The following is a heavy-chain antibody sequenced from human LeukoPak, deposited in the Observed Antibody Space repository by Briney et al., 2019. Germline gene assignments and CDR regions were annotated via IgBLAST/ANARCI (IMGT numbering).Heavy chain of an antibody. D-gene: IGHD4-17*01. J-gene: IGHJ4*02. CDR2: IYSGGST. V-gene: IGHV3-66*01. CDR3: ARARGVTTGLGY. CDR1: GFTVSSSY. Sequence: GGSLRLSCAASGFTVSSSYMSWVRQAPGKGLEWVSVIYSGGSTYYADSVEGRFSISRDNSKNTLYLQVNSLRAEDTAVYYCARARGVTTGLGYWGQGTLVTVSS.